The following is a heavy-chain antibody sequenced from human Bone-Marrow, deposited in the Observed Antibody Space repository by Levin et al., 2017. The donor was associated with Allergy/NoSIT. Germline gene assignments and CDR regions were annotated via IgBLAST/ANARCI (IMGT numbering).Heavy chain of an antibody. CDR1: GFTFSNFG. CDR3: ASWAMYHYDRSAFDYFYYAMDV. V-gene: IGHV3-33*03. CDR2: IWHDGSKQ. Sequence: GGSLRLSCEGSGFTFSNFGMHWVRQTPGKGLEWVALIWHDGSKQYYGDSVKGRFTISRDNAKNSLFLQMNSLRAEDTAVYYCASWAMYHYDRSAFDYFYYAMDVWGQGTTVTVSS. D-gene: IGHD3-22*01. J-gene: IGHJ6*02.